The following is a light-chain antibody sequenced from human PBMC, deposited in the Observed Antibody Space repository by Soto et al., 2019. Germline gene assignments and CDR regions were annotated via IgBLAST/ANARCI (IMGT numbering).Light chain of an antibody. CDR3: QQAGSFPLT. CDR1: QAVSNW. CDR2: ATS. V-gene: IGKV1-12*01. J-gene: IGKJ3*01. Sequence: DIQMTKSPSSVSASVGDRVTITCRASQAVSNWLAWYQHKPGRAPNLLIYATSSLHSGVPSRFSGSGSGTEFTLTISSLQPEDFATYYCQQAGSFPLTFGPGTKVYIK.